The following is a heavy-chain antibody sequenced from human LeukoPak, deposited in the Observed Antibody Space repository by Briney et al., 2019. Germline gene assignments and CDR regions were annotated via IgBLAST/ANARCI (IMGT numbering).Heavy chain of an antibody. J-gene: IGHJ6*02. D-gene: IGHD2-15*01. V-gene: IGHV3-30*04. Sequence: GGSLRLSCAASGFTFSSYAMHWVRQAPGKGLEWVVVISYDGSNKYYADSVKGRFTISRDNSKNTLYLQMNSLRAEDTAVYYCARDLAYWYYYYYGMDVWGQGTTVTVSS. CDR1: GFTFSSYA. CDR2: ISYDGSNK. CDR3: ARDLAYWYYYYYGMDV.